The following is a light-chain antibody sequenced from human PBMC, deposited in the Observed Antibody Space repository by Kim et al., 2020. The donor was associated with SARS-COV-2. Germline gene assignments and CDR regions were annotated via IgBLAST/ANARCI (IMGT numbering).Light chain of an antibody. V-gene: IGKV3-15*01. J-gene: IGKJ1*01. CDR1: QSVSSN. CDR3: QQYKKWPPWT. CDR2: DAS. Sequence: EVVMTQSPVTLSVSPGERATLFCRASQSVSSNLAWFQQKPGQAPTLLIYDASTRATGIPARFSGSGSGTEFTLSISSLQSEDSAIYYCQQYKKWPPWTFGQGTKVDIK.